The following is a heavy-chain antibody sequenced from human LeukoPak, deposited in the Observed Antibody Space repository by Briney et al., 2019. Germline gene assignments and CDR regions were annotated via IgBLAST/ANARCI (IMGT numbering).Heavy chain of an antibody. V-gene: IGHV4-39*01. Sequence: PSETLSLTRTVSGGSISSSSYYWGWIRQPPGKGLEWIGSIYYSGSTYYNPSLKSRVTISVDTSKNQFSLKLSSVTAADTAVYYCARLDPQIDYWGQGTLVTVSS. CDR1: GGSISSSSYY. J-gene: IGHJ4*02. CDR2: IYYSGST. CDR3: ARLDPQIDY.